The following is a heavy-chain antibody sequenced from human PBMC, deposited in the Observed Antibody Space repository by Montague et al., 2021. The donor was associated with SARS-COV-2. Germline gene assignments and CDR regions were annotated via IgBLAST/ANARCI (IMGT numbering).Heavy chain of an antibody. CDR3: ARGLMVYNGMDV. Sequence: SLRLSCAASGFTFSDYYMSRIRQAPGKGLEWVSYISSSSSYTNYADSVKGRFTISRDNAKNSLYLQMNSLRAEDTAVYYCARGLMVYNGMDVWGQGTTVTVSS. CDR2: ISSSSSYT. D-gene: IGHD2-8*01. CDR1: GFTFSDYY. V-gene: IGHV3-11*05. J-gene: IGHJ6*02.